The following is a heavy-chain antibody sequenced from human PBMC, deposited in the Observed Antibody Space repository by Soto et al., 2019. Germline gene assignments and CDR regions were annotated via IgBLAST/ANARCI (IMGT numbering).Heavy chain of an antibody. CDR3: ASRGMATISYYYYYGMDV. CDR1: GFTFSSYS. Sequence: XESLRLSCAASGFTFSSYSMNWVRQAPGKGLEWVSYISSSSSTIYYADSVKGRFTISRDNAKNSLYLQMNSLRDEDTAVYYCASRGMATISYYYYYGMDVWGQGTTVTV. D-gene: IGHD5-12*01. J-gene: IGHJ6*02. V-gene: IGHV3-48*02. CDR2: ISSSSSTI.